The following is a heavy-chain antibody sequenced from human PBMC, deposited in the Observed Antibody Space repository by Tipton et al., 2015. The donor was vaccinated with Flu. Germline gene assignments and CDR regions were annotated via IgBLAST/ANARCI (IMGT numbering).Heavy chain of an antibody. CDR1: GFTFSSYA. D-gene: IGHD6-19*01. CDR3: ARAPLVQGWYYFDY. J-gene: IGHJ4*02. Sequence: SLRLSCAASGFTFSSYAMHWVRQAPGKGLEYVSAISSNGGSTYYADSVKGRFTISRDNSKNTLCLQMGSLRAEDMAVYYCARAPLVQGWYYFDYWGQGTLVTVSS. CDR2: ISSNGGST. V-gene: IGHV3-64*02.